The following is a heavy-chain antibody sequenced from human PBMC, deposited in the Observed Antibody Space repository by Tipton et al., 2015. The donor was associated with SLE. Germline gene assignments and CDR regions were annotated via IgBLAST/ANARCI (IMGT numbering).Heavy chain of an antibody. CDR3: AKDLYKQLGAFDY. CDR1: GFTFSSYG. Sequence: SLRLSCAASGFTFSSYGMHWVRQAPGKGLEWVAVISYDGSNKYYADSVKGRFTISRDNSKNTLYLQMNSLRAEDTAVYYCAKDLYKQLGAFDYWGQGTLVTVSS. D-gene: IGHD6-6*01. CDR2: ISYDGSNK. J-gene: IGHJ4*02. V-gene: IGHV3-30*18.